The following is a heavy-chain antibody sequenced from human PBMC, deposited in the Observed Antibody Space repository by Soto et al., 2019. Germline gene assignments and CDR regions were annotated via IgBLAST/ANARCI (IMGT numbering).Heavy chain of an antibody. CDR1: GYSISSGYY. CDR3: PRLGPWVPYYHDSSPHTFENWFDP. D-gene: IGHD3-22*01. CDR2: ICHGGST. J-gene: IGHJ5*02. Sequence: SETLSLTCAVSGYSISSGYYWGWLRQPPGKGLELIGSICHGGSTYYNPSLNSRVTLSIDMTNNHVSLILNSVTAADTAVYYCPRLGPWVPYYHDSSPHTFENWFDPWGQGTLVTVSS. V-gene: IGHV4-38-2*01.